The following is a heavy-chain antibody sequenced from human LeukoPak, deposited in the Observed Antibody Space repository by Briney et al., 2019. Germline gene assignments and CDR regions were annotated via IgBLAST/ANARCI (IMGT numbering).Heavy chain of an antibody. D-gene: IGHD3-22*01. V-gene: IGHV3-23*01. CDR1: GFTLSSYA. CDR3: TNLDYYDSSGYPPPGDY. J-gene: IGHJ4*02. Sequence: GESLRLSCAASGFTLSSYAMSWVRQGPGKGLEWVSAISVSGNTYHADSVKGRFTISRYNSKNTVYLQMNRLRTEDTALYYCTNLDYYDSSGYPPPGDYWGQGTLVTVSS. CDR2: ISVSGNT.